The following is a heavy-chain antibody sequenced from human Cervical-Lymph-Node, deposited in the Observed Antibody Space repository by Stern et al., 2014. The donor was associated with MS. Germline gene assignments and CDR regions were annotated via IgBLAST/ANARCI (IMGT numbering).Heavy chain of an antibody. V-gene: IGHV1-69*01. Sequence: VQLVESGAEVRKPGSSVRVSCKASGDSFNNYVIAWVRQAPGQGLAWMGGFVTKHKTSNYAEKFRDRVTIKADEITATVFLEINNLRSEDTAIYYCGRVTQLWRSWLDPWGQGTLVTVSS. CDR1: GDSFNNYV. CDR3: GRVTQLWRSWLDP. CDR2: FVTKHKTS. J-gene: IGHJ5*02. D-gene: IGHD5-18*01.